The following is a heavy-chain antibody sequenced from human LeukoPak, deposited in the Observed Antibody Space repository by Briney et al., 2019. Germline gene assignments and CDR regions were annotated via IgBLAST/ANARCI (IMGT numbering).Heavy chain of an antibody. Sequence: GRSLRLSCAASGFTFSSYAMHWVRQAPGKGLERVAVISYDGSNKYYADSVKGRFTISRDNSKNTLYLQMNSLRAEDTAVYYCARDMSMIVVVITYDLDYWGQGTLVTVSS. CDR3: ARDMSMIVVVITYDLDY. CDR1: GFTFSSYA. D-gene: IGHD3-22*01. CDR2: ISYDGSNK. V-gene: IGHV3-30-3*01. J-gene: IGHJ4*02.